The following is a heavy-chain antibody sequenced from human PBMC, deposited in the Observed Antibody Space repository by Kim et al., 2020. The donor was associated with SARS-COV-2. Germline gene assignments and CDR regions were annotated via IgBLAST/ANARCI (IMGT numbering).Heavy chain of an antibody. Sequence: STYYNRSLKSRVTISVDTSKNQFSLKLSSVTAADTAVYYCAGGDRAVPGPWGQGTLVTASS. CDR3: AGGDRAVPGP. CDR2: ST. J-gene: IGHJ5*02. D-gene: IGHD2-2*01. V-gene: IGHV4-31*02.